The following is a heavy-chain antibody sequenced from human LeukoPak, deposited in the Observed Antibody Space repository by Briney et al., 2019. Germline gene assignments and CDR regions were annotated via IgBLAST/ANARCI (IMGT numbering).Heavy chain of an antibody. CDR2: IKTKTDDGAT. Sequence: PGGSLRLSCAASGFTFSNARMNWVRQAPGKGLERVGRIKTKTDDGATDYSAPVKARFTISRDDSKTTLYLQMNGLKTEDTAIYYCTTYVGATAYWGQGTLVTVSS. CDR1: GFTFSNAR. J-gene: IGHJ4*02. D-gene: IGHD1-26*01. CDR3: TTYVGATAY. V-gene: IGHV3-15*01.